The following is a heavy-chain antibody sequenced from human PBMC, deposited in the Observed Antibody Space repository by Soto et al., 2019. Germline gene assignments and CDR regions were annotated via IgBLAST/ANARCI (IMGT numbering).Heavy chain of an antibody. CDR1: GGTFSSYA. CDR2: IIPIFGTA. J-gene: IGHJ6*02. CDR3: ASLRLVYASYYYYYGMDV. V-gene: IGHV1-69*01. Sequence: QVQLVQSGAEVKKPGSSVKVSCKASGGTFSSYAISWVRQAPGQGLEWMGGIIPIFGTAKYAQKFQGRVTITADESTSTAYMELSSLRSEDTAVYYCASLRLVYASYYYYYGMDVWGQGTTVTVSS. D-gene: IGHD2-8*01.